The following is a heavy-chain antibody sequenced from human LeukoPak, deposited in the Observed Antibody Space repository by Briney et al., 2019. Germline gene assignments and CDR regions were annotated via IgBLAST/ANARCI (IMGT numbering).Heavy chain of an antibody. V-gene: IGHV3-33*01. CDR3: ARDRQWLVLDY. CDR1: GFTFSSYG. D-gene: IGHD6-19*01. CDR2: IWHDGSNK. Sequence: GGSLRLSCAASGFTFSSYGMHWVRQAPGKGLEWVAVIWHDGSNKYYADSVRGRFTISRDNSKNTLYLQMNSLRAEDTAVYYCARDRQWLVLDYWGQGTLVTVSS. J-gene: IGHJ4*02.